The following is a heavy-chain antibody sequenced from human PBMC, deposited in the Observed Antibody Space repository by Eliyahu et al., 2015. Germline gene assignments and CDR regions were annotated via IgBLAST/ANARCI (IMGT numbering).Heavy chain of an antibody. V-gene: IGHV1-46*03. CDR3: ARDRDVEMATTGGMDV. CDR2: IXPSGGST. D-gene: IGHD5-24*01. CDR1: XYTXXSYX. Sequence: QVQLVQSGAEVKKPGAXVKVSCKASXYTXXSYXXHWVRQAPGQGLEWMGIIXPSGGSTSYAQKFQGRVTMTRDTSTSTVYMELSSLRSEDTAVYYCARDRDVEMATTGGMDVWGQGTTVTVSS. J-gene: IGHJ6*02.